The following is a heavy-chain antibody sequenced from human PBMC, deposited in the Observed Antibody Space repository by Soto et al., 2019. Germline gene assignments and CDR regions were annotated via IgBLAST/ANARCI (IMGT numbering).Heavy chain of an antibody. CDR1: GYTFTNYG. J-gene: IGHJ5*02. D-gene: IGHD4-17*01. V-gene: IGHV1-18*01. CDR2: INGYNGYT. CDR3: ARDGDEEANFDP. Sequence: QVQLMQSGAEVKKPGASVKVSCKASGYTFTNYGISWVQQAPGQGLEWMGWINGYNGYTNYAQKFQGRVTMATDTSTSTGYMELRSLRSDDTAVYYCARDGDEEANFDPWGQGTLVTVSS.